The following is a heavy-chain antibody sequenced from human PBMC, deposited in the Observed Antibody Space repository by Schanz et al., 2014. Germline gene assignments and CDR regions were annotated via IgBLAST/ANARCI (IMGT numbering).Heavy chain of an antibody. CDR1: GFTFTSYA. J-gene: IGHJ4*02. CDR2: IYSGIGA. CDR3: AKDSTHIDIVLVPTAIDY. Sequence: EGQLAASGGGLVLPGGSLRLSCAASGFTFTSYAMTWVRQAPGKGLEWVSVIYSGIGAYYADSVKGRFTISRDNSKNTLYLHMNTLRSEDTAVYYCAKDSTHIDIVLVPTAIDYWGQGTLVTVSS. D-gene: IGHD2-2*01. V-gene: IGHV3-66*02.